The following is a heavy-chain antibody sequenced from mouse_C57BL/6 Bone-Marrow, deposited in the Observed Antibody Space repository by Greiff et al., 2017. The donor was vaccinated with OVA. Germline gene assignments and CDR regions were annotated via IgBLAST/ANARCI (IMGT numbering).Heavy chain of an antibody. Sequence: DVQLQESGPGLVKPSQSLSLTCSVTGYSITSGYYWNWIRQFPGNKLEWMGYISYDGSNNYNPSLKNRISITRDTSKNQFFLKLNSVTTEDTATYYCARGNDGYFFDYWGQGTTLTVSS. CDR3: ARGNDGYFFDY. CDR1: GYSITSGYY. D-gene: IGHD2-3*01. V-gene: IGHV3-6*01. J-gene: IGHJ2*01. CDR2: ISYDGSN.